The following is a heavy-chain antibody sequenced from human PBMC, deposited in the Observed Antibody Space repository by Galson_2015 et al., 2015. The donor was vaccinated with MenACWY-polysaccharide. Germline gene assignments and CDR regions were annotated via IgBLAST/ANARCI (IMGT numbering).Heavy chain of an antibody. V-gene: IGHV3-23*01. J-gene: IGHJ4*02. D-gene: IGHD6-19*01. CDR3: ARIYGYNSGYFDY. Sequence: SLRLSCAASGFTFSTYGMSWVRQAPGKGLEWVSAITGSGGSTYYADSVKGRFTISRDNSKNAVYLQMNSLRAEDTAVYYCARIYGYNSGYFDYWGQGTLVTVSS. CDR2: ITGSGGST. CDR1: GFTFSTYG.